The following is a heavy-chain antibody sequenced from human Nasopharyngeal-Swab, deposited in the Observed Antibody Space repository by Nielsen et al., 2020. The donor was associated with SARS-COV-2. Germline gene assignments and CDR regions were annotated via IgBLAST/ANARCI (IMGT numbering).Heavy chain of an antibody. V-gene: IGHV1-8*03. D-gene: IGHD2-2*01. J-gene: IGHJ4*02. CDR2: MNPNSGNT. CDR1: GYTFTSYD. Sequence: ASVKVSCKASGYTFTSYDINWVRQATGQGLEWMGWMNPNSGNTGYAQKFQGRVTITRSTSISTAYMEPSSLRSEDTAVYYCARGLVSTADFDYWGQGTLVTVSS. CDR3: ARGLVSTADFDY.